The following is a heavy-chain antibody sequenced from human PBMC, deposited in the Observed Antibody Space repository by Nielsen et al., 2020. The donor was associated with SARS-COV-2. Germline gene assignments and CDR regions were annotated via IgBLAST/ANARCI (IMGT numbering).Heavy chain of an antibody. V-gene: IGHV3-30*02. D-gene: IGHD1-14*01. Sequence: GGSLRLSCAASGFTFSSYGMHWVRQAPGKGLEWVAVIWYDGSNKYYADSVKGRFTISRDNSKNTLYLQMNSLRAEDTAVYYCAKAYGKYYFDYWGQGTLVTVSS. CDR2: IWYDGSNK. CDR1: GFTFSSYG. CDR3: AKAYGKYYFDY. J-gene: IGHJ4*02.